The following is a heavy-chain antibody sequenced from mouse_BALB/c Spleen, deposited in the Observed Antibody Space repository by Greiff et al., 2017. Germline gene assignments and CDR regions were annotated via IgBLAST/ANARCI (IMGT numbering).Heavy chain of an antibody. Sequence: EVQVVESGGGLVKPGGSLKLSCAASGFTFSSYAMSWVRQSPEKRLEWVAEISSGGSYTYYPDTVTGRFTISRDNAKNTLYLEMSSLRSEDTAMYYCARDRAYWGQGTLVTVSA. J-gene: IGHJ3*01. CDR2: ISSGGSYT. CDR1: GFTFSSYA. V-gene: IGHV5-9-4*01. CDR3: ARDRAY.